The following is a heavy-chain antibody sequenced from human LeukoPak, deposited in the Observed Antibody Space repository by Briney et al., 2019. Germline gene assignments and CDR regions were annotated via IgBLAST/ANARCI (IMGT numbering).Heavy chain of an antibody. D-gene: IGHD3-3*01. V-gene: IGHV3-15*01. Sequence: PGGSLRLSCAASGFTFSSYSMNWVRQAPGKGLEWVGRIKSKTDSETTDYAAPVKGRFIISRDDSEKTLYLQMNSLKTEDTAVYYCATGWSGGAWGQGALVTVSS. J-gene: IGHJ5*02. CDR1: GFTFSSYS. CDR3: ATGWSGGA. CDR2: IKSKTDSETT.